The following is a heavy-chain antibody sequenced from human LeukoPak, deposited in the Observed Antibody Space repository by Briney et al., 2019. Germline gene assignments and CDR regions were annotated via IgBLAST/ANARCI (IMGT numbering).Heavy chain of an antibody. V-gene: IGHV1-2*02. CDR2: INPNSGAT. D-gene: IGHD5-12*01. Sequence: GASLKLSCKGSGGTFSSYAISWLRQPPGQGLEWMGWINPNSGATNYAQNFRGRVNMTRDTYISTGYMELRRLRSDYTAVYYFARVGRGSTHADVWGKGTTVTVSS. CDR3: ARVGRGSTHADV. CDR1: GGTFSSYA. J-gene: IGHJ6*04.